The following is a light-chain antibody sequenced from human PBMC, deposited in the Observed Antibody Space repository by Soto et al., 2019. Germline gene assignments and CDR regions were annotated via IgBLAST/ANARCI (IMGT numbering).Light chain of an antibody. Sequence: QSALTQPRSVPGSPGQSVTISCTGTSSDVGGYNYVSWYQQHPGKAPKLMIYDVNKRPSGVPDRFSGSKSGNTASLTISGLQAEDEADYYCCSYAGSYTLVFGTGTKV. V-gene: IGLV2-11*01. CDR3: CSYAGSYTLV. CDR2: DVN. CDR1: SSDVGGYNY. J-gene: IGLJ1*01.